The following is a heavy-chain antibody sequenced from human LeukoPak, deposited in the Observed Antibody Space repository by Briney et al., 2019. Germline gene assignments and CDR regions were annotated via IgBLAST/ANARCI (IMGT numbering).Heavy chain of an antibody. CDR1: GFTFSSYA. CDR3: AKGGLGYCSGGSCYHFDY. D-gene: IGHD2-15*01. CDR2: ISYDGSNK. J-gene: IGHJ4*02. Sequence: PGRSLRLSCAASGFTFSSYAMHWVRQAPGKGLEWVAVISYDGSNKYYADSVKGRFTISRDNSKNTLYLQMNSLRAEDTAVYYCAKGGLGYCSGGSCYHFDYWGQGTLVTVSS. V-gene: IGHV3-30-3*01.